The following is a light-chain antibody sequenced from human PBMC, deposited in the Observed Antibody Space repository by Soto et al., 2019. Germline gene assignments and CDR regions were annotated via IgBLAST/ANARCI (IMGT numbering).Light chain of an antibody. CDR1: QSVSSSY. Sequence: EIVLTQSPGTLSLSPGERSTLSCRGSQSVSSSYLAWYQQKPGQAPRLLIYGASSRATGIPDRFSGSGSGTDFTLTISRLEPEDFAVYYCQQYGSSPTTFGQGTKVDI. CDR3: QQYGSSPTT. CDR2: GAS. V-gene: IGKV3-20*01. J-gene: IGKJ1*01.